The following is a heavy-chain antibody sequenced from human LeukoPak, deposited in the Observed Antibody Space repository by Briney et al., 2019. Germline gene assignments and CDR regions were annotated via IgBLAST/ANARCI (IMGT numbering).Heavy chain of an antibody. CDR1: GGSISSSSYY. V-gene: IGHV4-39*01. Sequence: SETLSLTCTVSGGSISSSSYYWGWIRQPPGKGLEWIGSIYYSGSTYYNPSLKSRVTISVDTSKNQFSLKLSSVTAADTAVYYCARYYGSGSYYHHYYYYMDVWGKGTTVTVSS. CDR3: ARYYGSGSYYHHYYYYMDV. J-gene: IGHJ6*03. D-gene: IGHD3-10*01. CDR2: IYYSGST.